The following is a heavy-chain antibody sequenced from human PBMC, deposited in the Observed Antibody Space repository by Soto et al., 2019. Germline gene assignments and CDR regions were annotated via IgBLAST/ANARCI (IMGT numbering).Heavy chain of an antibody. D-gene: IGHD1-26*01. Sequence: EVQLLESGGGLVQPGGSLRLSCVASGFTFSSYAMRWVRRAPVKGLEWVSAISGSGGSTYYADSVKGRFTISRDNSKNTLYLQMNSLRAEDTAVYYCARRGSGSYYDYWGQGTLVTVSS. V-gene: IGHV3-23*01. J-gene: IGHJ4*02. CDR1: GFTFSSYA. CDR2: ISGSGGST. CDR3: ARRGSGSYYDY.